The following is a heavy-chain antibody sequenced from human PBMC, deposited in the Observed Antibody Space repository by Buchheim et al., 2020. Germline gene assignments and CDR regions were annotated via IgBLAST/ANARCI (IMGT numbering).Heavy chain of an antibody. CDR2: IRTKASGYTT. CDR3: AKEGGRLNYDYGMDV. D-gene: IGHD3-16*01. CDR1: GFNFRDHY. J-gene: IGHJ6*02. V-gene: IGHV3-72*01. Sequence: EVKLVESGGGLAQPGGSLSLFCAGSGFNFRDHYMDWVRQAPGKGLEWVGRIRTKASGYTTDYAASVKGRLTISRDDSTNSLSLQMNSLKIEDTAVYYCAKEGGRLNYDYGMDVWGQGTT.